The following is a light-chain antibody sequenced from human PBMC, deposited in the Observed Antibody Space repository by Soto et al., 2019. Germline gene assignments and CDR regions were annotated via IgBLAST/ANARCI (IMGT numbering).Light chain of an antibody. Sequence: DVVLTQSPLSLSVTLGQPASISCGSSRSLVHSDGNIYLIWFQQRPGQSPRRLIYQFSNRDSGVPDIFSGSGSVTDFTLKSSRVEAEDVGVYYCLQATPWPHTFGQGTKVDIK. J-gene: IGKJ2*01. CDR2: QFS. CDR1: RSLVHSDGNIY. CDR3: LQATPWPHT. V-gene: IGKV2-30*02.